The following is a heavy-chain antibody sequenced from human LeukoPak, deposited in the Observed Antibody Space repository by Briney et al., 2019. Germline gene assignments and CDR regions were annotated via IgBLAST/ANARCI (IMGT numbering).Heavy chain of an antibody. D-gene: IGHD6-13*01. CDR1: GYTFTANY. CDR3: ARGFGSSWFDY. J-gene: IGHJ4*02. Sequence: ASVKVSCKASGYTFTANYIHWVRQAPGQGLEWMGWINPNGGGTNYAQKFQGWVTMTRGTSISTLYMELSRLKSDDTAVYYCARGFGSSWFDYWGQGTLVTVSS. V-gene: IGHV1-2*04. CDR2: INPNGGGT.